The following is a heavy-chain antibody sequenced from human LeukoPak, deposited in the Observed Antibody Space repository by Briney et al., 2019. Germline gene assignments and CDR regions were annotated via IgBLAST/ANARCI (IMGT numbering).Heavy chain of an antibody. J-gene: IGHJ4*02. Sequence: GGSLRLSCAASGFTFSSYWMHWVRQAPGKGLVWVSRINSDGSSTSYADSVKGRFTISRDNAKSTLYLQMNSLRAEDTAVYYCAADSSGYYVGYWGQGTLVTVSS. CDR2: INSDGSST. CDR1: GFTFSSYW. D-gene: IGHD3-22*01. V-gene: IGHV3-74*01. CDR3: AADSSGYYVGY.